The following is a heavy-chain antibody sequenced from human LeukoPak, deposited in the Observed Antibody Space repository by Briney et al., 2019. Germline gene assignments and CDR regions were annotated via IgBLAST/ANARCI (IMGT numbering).Heavy chain of an antibody. J-gene: IGHJ5*02. CDR1: GGTFSSYA. V-gene: IGHV1-69*04. Sequence: SVKVSCKASGGTFSSYAISWVRQAPGQGLEWMGRIIPIFGIANYAQKFQGRVTITADKSTSTAYMELSSLRSEDTAVYYCARDPVTTVTIDWWFDPWGQGTLVTVSS. CDR3: ARDPVTTVTIDWWFDP. D-gene: IGHD4-11*01. CDR2: IIPIFGIA.